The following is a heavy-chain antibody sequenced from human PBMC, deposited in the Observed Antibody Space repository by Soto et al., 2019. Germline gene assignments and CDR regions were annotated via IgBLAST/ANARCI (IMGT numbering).Heavy chain of an antibody. CDR3: ARDEGSYSLDY. CDR1: GYTFTSYD. Sequence: QVQLVQSGAEVKKPGASVKVSCKASGYTFTSYDINWERLATGQGLEWMGWMNPNSGNTGDSQKFQGRVTMTRNTSISTAYMELSSLRSEDTAVDYCARDEGSYSLDYWGQGTLVTVSS. D-gene: IGHD1-26*01. V-gene: IGHV1-8*01. J-gene: IGHJ4*02. CDR2: MNPNSGNT.